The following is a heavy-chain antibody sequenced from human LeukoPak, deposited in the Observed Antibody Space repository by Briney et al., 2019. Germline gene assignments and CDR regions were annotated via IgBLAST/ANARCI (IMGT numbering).Heavy chain of an antibody. J-gene: IGHJ3*02. Sequence: GESLKISCKGSGYSFTSYWIGWVRQMPGKGLEWMGIIYPGDSDTRYSPSFQGQVTISADKSISTAYLQWSSLKASDTAMYYCARHRLAAYYYDSSGFPGDAFDIWGQGTMVTVSS. CDR3: ARHRLAAYYYDSSGFPGDAFDI. D-gene: IGHD3-22*01. V-gene: IGHV5-51*01. CDR1: GYSFTSYW. CDR2: IYPGDSDT.